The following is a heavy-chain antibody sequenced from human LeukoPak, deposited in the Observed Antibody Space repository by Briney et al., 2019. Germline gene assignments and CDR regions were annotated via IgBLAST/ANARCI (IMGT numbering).Heavy chain of an antibody. V-gene: IGHV4-4*07. CDR3: ARGVGYCSGGSCYPKRNYYYYYMDV. J-gene: IGHJ6*03. Sequence: PSETLSLTCTVSGGSISSYYWSWIRQPAGKGLEWIGRIYTSGSTNYNPSLKSRVTMSVDTSKNQFSLKLSSVTAADTAVYYCARGVGYCSGGSCYPKRNYYYYYMDVWGKGTTVTISS. D-gene: IGHD2-15*01. CDR1: GGSISSYY. CDR2: IYTSGST.